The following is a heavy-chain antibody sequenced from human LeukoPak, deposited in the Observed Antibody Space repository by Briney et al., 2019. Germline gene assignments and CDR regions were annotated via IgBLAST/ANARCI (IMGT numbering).Heavy chain of an antibody. CDR2: ITASGGNT. Sequence: GESLRLSCAASGSTFSSYAMSWVRQAPGKGLEWVSAITASGGNTYYADSVKGRFTISRDNSKNTLYLQVNSLRAEDTAVYYCAKGNGYSYGRYYFDYWGQGTLVTVSS. J-gene: IGHJ4*02. CDR1: GSTFSSYA. D-gene: IGHD5-18*01. CDR3: AKGNGYSYGRYYFDY. V-gene: IGHV3-23*01.